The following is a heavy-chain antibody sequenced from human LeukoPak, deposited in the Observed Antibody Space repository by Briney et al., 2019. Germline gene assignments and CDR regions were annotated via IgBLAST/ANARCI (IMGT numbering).Heavy chain of an antibody. V-gene: IGHV3-48*02. CDR1: GFTSNSYN. J-gene: IGHJ4*02. CDR2: ISVSSSTI. CDR3: ARLGLGYYFDY. D-gene: IGHD5-12*01. Sequence: GGSLRLSCAVSGFTSNSYNMNWVRQAPGKGLEWLSYISVSSSTIYYADSVKGRFTISRDNAKNSVYLQMNSLRDDDTAVYYCARLGLGYYFDYWGQGTLVTVSS.